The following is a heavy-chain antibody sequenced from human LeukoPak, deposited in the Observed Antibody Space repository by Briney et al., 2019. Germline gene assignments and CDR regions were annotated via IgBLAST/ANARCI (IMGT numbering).Heavy chain of an antibody. D-gene: IGHD6-6*01. Sequence: PSETLSLTCTVSGGSISSYYWSWIRQPPEKGLGWIGYIYYSGSTNYNPSLKSRVTISVDTSKNQFSLKLSSVTAADTAVYYCARDGGLEYSSSFYYYYYMDVWGKGTTVTVSS. CDR1: GGSISSYY. CDR3: ARDGGLEYSSSFYYYYYMDV. V-gene: IGHV4-59*12. J-gene: IGHJ6*03. CDR2: IYYSGST.